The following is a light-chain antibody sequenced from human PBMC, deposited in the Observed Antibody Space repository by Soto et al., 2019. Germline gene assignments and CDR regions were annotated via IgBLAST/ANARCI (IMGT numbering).Light chain of an antibody. J-gene: IGLJ1*01. CDR2: SNN. Sequence: QSVLTQPPSASGTPGQRVTISCSGSSSNIGSNTVNWYQQLPGTAPKLLIYSNNQRPSGVPDRFSGSKSGTSGSLAISGLQSEGEADYYCAAWDDSLNGYVFGTGTKLTVL. CDR3: AAWDDSLNGYV. CDR1: SSNIGSNT. V-gene: IGLV1-44*01.